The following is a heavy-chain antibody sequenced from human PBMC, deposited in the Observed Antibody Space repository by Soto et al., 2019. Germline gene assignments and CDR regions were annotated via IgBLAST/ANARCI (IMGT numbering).Heavy chain of an antibody. V-gene: IGHV4-34*01. J-gene: IGHJ5*02. CDR2: INHSGST. D-gene: IGHD3-10*01. CDR1: GGSFSGCY. Sequence: PSETLSLTCAVYGGSFSGCYWSWIRQPPGKGLEWIGEINHSGSTNYNPSLKRRVTISVDTSKNQFSLKLSSVTAADTAVYYCARADYYGSGSSNWFDPWGQGTLVTVSS. CDR3: ARADYYGSGSSNWFDP.